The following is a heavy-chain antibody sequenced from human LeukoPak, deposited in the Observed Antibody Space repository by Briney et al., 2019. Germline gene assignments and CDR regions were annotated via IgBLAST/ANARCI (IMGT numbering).Heavy chain of an antibody. J-gene: IGHJ4*02. CDR2: INPSGSST. Sequence: GASVKVSCKASGYTFTSHYMHWVRQAPGQGLEWMGLINPSGSSTLYAQKFQGRVTMTTDTSTSTAYMELRSLRSDDTAVYYCARGRHYDILTGYLLDYFDYWGQGTLVTVSS. CDR1: GYTFTSHY. V-gene: IGHV1-46*01. CDR3: ARGRHYDILTGYLLDYFDY. D-gene: IGHD3-9*01.